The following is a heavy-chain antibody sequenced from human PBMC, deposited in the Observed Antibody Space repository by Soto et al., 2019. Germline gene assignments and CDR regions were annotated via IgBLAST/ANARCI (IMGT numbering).Heavy chain of an antibody. V-gene: IGHV3-30-3*01. CDR3: ASQLLTIGSFDY. Sequence: QVQLVESGGGVVQPGGSLGLSWEASGFIFINYVIHWVRKPPGKGREWVAVISYDGSNKYYADSVKGRFTISRDNSKNTLYLQMNSLRAEDTAVYYCASQLLTIGSFDYWGQGTLVTVSS. D-gene: IGHD2-2*01. CDR2: ISYDGSNK. CDR1: GFIFINYV. J-gene: IGHJ4*02.